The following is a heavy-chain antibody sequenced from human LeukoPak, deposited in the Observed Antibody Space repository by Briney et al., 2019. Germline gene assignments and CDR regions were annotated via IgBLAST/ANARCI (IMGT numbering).Heavy chain of an antibody. J-gene: IGHJ6*02. CDR3: ARDACSGGSCYSRYYGMDV. Sequence: SETLSLTCTVSGGSISSSSYYWGWIRQPPGKGLEWIGSIYYSGSTYYNPSLKSRVTISVDTSKNQFSLKLSSVTAADTAVYYCARDACSGGSCYSRYYGMDVWGQGTTVTVSS. D-gene: IGHD2-15*01. CDR2: IYYSGST. V-gene: IGHV4-39*07. CDR1: GGSISSSSYY.